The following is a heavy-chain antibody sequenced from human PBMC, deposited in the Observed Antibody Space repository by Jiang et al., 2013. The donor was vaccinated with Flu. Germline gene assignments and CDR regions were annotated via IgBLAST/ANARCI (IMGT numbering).Heavy chain of an antibody. CDR1: GYTFTSYA. CDR2: INAGNGNT. J-gene: IGHJ4*02. D-gene: IGHD1-20*01. V-gene: IGHV1-3*01. Sequence: AEVKKPGASVKVSCKASGYTFTSYAMHWVRQAPGQRLEWMGWINAGNGNTKYSQKFQGRVTITRDTSASTAYMELSSLRSEDTAVYYCARDGNWNDGFLTYWGQGTLVTVSS. CDR3: ARDGNWNDGFLTY.